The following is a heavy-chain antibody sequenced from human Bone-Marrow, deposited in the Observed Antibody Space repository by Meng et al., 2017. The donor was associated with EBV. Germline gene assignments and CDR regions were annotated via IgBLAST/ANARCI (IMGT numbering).Heavy chain of an antibody. Sequence: EVQLLESGGGLVQPGGXLRLSCAASGFTFSSYAMSWVRQAPGKGLEWVSAISGSGGSTYYADSVKGRFTISRDNSKNTLYLQMNSLRAEDTAVYYCAKHGSGSYYNWDYFDYWGQGTLVTVSS. CDR2: ISGSGGST. CDR1: GFTFSSYA. V-gene: IGHV3-23*01. CDR3: AKHGSGSYYNWDYFDY. J-gene: IGHJ4*02. D-gene: IGHD3-10*01.